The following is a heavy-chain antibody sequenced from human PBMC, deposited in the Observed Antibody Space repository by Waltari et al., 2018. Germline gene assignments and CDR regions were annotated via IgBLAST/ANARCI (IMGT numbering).Heavy chain of an antibody. D-gene: IGHD2-2*01. CDR3: ARVAGGRARAYQD. J-gene: IGHJ4*02. CDR2: INPSGGST. Sequence: QVQLVQSGAEVKKPGASVKVSCKASGYTFTSYYLHWVRQAPGQGLEWMGIINPSGGSTSYVQKFQGRVTMTSDTSTSTVYRELSSLRSEDTAVYYCARVAGGRARAYQDWGQGTLVTVSS. CDR1: GYTFTSYY. V-gene: IGHV1-46*03.